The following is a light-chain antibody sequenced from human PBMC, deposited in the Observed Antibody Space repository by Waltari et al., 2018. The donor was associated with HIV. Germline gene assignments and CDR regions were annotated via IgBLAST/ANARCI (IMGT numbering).Light chain of an antibody. J-gene: IGKJ2*01. CDR2: KVA. CDR3: IQGTSGPYT. Sequence: VVMTQSPLSLPVTLGQPPSISCRSRQRPVNKDGNTNVNWLHQRQGQCPRRLIHKVANRDAGVPDRFSGSGSGTDVTLKISRVEAEDVGVYDCIQGTSGPYTFGEGTKLEIE. CDR1: QRPVNKDGNTN. V-gene: IGKV2-30*01.